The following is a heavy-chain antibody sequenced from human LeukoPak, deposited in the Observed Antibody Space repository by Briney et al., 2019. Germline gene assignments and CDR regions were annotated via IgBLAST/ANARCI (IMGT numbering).Heavy chain of an antibody. D-gene: IGHD4-17*01. Sequence: PGGSLRLSCAASGFTFSSYAMNWVRQAPGKGLEWISSISGSGDNTYYADSVKGRFTISRDNSKNTLYLQMNSLRAEDTAVYYCAKAPTVTTPFDYWGQGTLVTVSS. V-gene: IGHV3-23*01. CDR1: GFTFSSYA. CDR2: ISGSGDNT. J-gene: IGHJ4*02. CDR3: AKAPTVTTPFDY.